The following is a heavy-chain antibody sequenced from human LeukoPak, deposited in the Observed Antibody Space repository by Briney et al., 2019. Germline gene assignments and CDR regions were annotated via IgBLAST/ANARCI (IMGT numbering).Heavy chain of an antibody. CDR1: GFTFSSYA. CDR3: ARGLVGPTRYFDY. Sequence: GGSLRLSCAASGFTFSSYALSWVRQAPGKGLEWVSVINSGGSTYYADSVKGRFTISKDNSKNTLDLQMNSLRAADTAVYYCARGLVGPTRYFDYGGQGTLVTVSS. D-gene: IGHD1-26*01. CDR2: INSGGST. J-gene: IGHJ4*02. V-gene: IGHV3-23*01.